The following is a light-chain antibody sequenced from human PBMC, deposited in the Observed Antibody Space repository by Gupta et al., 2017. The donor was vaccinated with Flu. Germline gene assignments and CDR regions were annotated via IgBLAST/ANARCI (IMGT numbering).Light chain of an antibody. CDR1: SSHGGYD. Sequence: VKLTCTLSSSHGGYDIAVYRYQPETGHAPLLLLYSESSRSTGDANRYCVSKSGYTAALTIARLHVESEAEYYLKSTTWTNGIVVFGGGTKLTVL. CDR3: KSTTWTNGIVV. J-gene: IGLJ2*01. CDR2: LYSESSR. V-gene: IGLV4-69*01.